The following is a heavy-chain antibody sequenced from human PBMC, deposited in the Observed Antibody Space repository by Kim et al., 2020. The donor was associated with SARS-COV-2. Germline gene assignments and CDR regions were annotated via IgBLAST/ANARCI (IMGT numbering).Heavy chain of an antibody. CDR2: INHSGST. CDR3: ARQYSYGTFVY. V-gene: IGHV4-34*01. CDR1: GGSFSGYY. J-gene: IGHJ4*02. Sequence: SETLSLTCAVYGGSFSGYYWSWIRQPPGKGLEWIGEINHSGSTNYNPSLKSRVTISVDTSKNQFSLKLSSVTAADTAVYYCARQYSYGTFVYWGQGTLVT. D-gene: IGHD5-18*01.